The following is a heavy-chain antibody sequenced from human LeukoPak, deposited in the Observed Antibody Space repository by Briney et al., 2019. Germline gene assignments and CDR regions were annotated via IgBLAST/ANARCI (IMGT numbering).Heavy chain of an antibody. J-gene: IGHJ4*02. CDR3: TRVVEEWELLAFDY. CDR1: GFTFGDYA. Sequence: PGGSLGPSCTASGFTFGDYAMSWVRQAPGKGLEWVGFIRSKAYGGTTEYAASVKGRFTISRDDSKSIAYLQMNSLKTEDTAVYYCTRVVEEWELLAFDYWGQGTLVTVSS. V-gene: IGHV3-49*04. CDR2: IRSKAYGGTT. D-gene: IGHD1-26*01.